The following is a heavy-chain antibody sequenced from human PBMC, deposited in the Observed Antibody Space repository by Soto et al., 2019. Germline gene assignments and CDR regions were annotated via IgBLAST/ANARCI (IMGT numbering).Heavy chain of an antibody. Sequence: SETLSLTCAVSGDSISSYYCMWIRQPPGKGLESIGYLYYGGSANYNPSLKSRVTISVDTSKNQFSLKLSSVTAADTAVYYCARMITFGGVTPDAFDIWGQGTMVTVSS. V-gene: IGHV4-59*01. D-gene: IGHD3-16*01. CDR3: ARMITFGGVTPDAFDI. CDR1: GDSISSYY. CDR2: LYYGGSA. J-gene: IGHJ3*02.